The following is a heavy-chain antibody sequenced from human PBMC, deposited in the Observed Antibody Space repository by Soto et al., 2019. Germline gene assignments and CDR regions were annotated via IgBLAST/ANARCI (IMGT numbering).Heavy chain of an antibody. D-gene: IGHD3-10*01. V-gene: IGHV4-34*01. J-gene: IGHJ6*03. CDR1: GGSFSGCY. CDR2: INHSGST. CDR3: ARPAHYYGYRDYYYMDV. Sequence: SETLSLTCAVYGGSFSGCYWSWIRHPPGKGLEWIGEINHSGSTNYNPSLKTRVTISVDTSKNQFSLKLSSVTAADTAVYYCARPAHYYGYRDYYYMDVWGKGTTVTVSS.